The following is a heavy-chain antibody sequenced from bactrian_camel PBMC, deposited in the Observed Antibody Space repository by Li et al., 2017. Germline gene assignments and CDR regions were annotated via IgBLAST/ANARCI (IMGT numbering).Heavy chain of an antibody. CDR2: MYSGESST. CDR3: VRHGDYYFAY. V-gene: IGHV3S40*01. D-gene: IGHD3*01. CDR1: GYAYSDGYC. J-gene: IGHJ4*01. Sequence: DVQLVESGGGSVQTGGSLRLSCVVSGYAYSDGYCLGWFRQAPGKEREGVAQMYSGESSTYYADSVKGRFTVSRDNSKNSVNLRMNSLKPEDTAVYSCVRHGDYYFAYWGRGTQVTVS.